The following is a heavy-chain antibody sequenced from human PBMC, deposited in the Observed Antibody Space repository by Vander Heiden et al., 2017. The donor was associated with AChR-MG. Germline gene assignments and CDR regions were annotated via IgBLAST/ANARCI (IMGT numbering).Heavy chain of an antibody. J-gene: IGHJ4*02. CDR2: INQGGST. V-gene: IGHV4-34*02. D-gene: IGHD3-10*01. CDR3: ARGRRSKPFDY. Sequence: QVQLQQWGAGLLTPSETLSLTCAAFGGSFSNYYWNWIRQPPGGGLEWIGDINQGGSTNYSPSLKSRVNISMDTSNSQFSLKVTSVTAADTAVYYCARGRRSKPFDYWGQGTLVTVSS. CDR1: GGSFSNYY.